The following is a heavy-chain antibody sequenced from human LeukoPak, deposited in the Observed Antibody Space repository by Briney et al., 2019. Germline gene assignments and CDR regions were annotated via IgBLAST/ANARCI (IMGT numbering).Heavy chain of an antibody. J-gene: IGHJ5*02. Sequence: GGSLRLSCAASGFTFSSSAMSWVRQSPGKGLEWVSAISGGSGTTSYTYYADSVKGRFTISRDNSKNTLYLQMNSLRAEDTAVYYCTRNWGSDNWFDPWGQGTLVTVSS. D-gene: IGHD7-27*01. V-gene: IGHV3-23*01. CDR2: ISGGSGTTSYT. CDR3: TRNWGSDNWFDP. CDR1: GFTFSSSA.